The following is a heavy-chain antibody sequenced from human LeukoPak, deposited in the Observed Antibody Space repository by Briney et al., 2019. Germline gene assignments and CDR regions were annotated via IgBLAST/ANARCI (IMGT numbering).Heavy chain of an antibody. V-gene: IGHV4-31*03. CDR1: GGSISSGGYY. CDR3: AREKQTGWSDY. CDR2: IYYSGST. D-gene: IGHD1-1*01. Sequence: SETLSLTCTVSGGSISSGGYYWSWIRQHPGKGLEWIGYIYYSGSTYYNPSLKSRVTISVDTSKNQFSLKLSSVTAADTVVYYCAREKQTGWSDYWGQGTLVTVSS. J-gene: IGHJ4*02.